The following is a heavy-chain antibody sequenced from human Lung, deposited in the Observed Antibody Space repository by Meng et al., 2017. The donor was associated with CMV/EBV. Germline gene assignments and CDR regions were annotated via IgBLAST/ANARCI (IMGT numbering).Heavy chain of an antibody. D-gene: IGHD1-1*01. CDR3: TTVNWNYYDY. V-gene: IGHV3-15*01. J-gene: IGHJ4*02. CDR2: IKPTTEHETI. CDR1: GFTISNAK. Sequence: GGSLRLXXAGSGFTISNAKISWVRQAPGKGLEWVARIKPTTEHETIDYAAPVEGRFTISRDDSRNTVYLQMNSLKSEDTAVYFCTTVNWNYYDYGGQGTVVTVSS.